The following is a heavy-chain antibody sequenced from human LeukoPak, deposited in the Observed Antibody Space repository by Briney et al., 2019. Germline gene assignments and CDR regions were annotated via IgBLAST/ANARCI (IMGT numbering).Heavy chain of an antibody. CDR1: GFAVSRNY. CDR3: ARDRYYYDSSGYYYYYGMDV. J-gene: IGHJ6*02. Sequence: GGSLRLSCAASGFAVSRNYMNWVRQAPGKGLEWVSVIYSGGSTYYADSVKGRFTISRDNSKNTLYLQMNSLRAEDTAVYYCARDRYYYDSSGYYYYYGMDVWGQGTTVTVSS. CDR2: IYSGGST. V-gene: IGHV3-53*01. D-gene: IGHD3-22*01.